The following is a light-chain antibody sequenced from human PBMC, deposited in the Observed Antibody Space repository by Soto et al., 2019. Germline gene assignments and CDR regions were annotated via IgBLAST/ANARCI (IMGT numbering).Light chain of an antibody. V-gene: IGKV1-39*01. CDR3: QQSYSTTIT. J-gene: IGKJ5*01. Sequence: DIPVSLSPSSLSASVGDRVTITCRASQSISSYLNWYHQKPGKAPKRLIYAASSLQSGVPSRFSGSGSGTDFTLTISSLQPEDFAPDYCQQSYSTTITFGEGTRLDIK. CDR2: AAS. CDR1: QSISSY.